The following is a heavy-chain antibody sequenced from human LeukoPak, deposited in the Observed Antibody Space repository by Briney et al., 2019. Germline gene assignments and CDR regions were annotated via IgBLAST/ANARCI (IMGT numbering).Heavy chain of an antibody. CDR3: ARDQAYYYYMDV. CDR1: GFTLSSYE. V-gene: IGHV3-48*03. Sequence: HPGGSLRLSCAASGFTLSSYEMNWVRQAPGKGLEWVSYISSSGSTIYYADSVKGRFTISRDNAKNSLHLQMNSLRAEDTAVYYCARDQAYYYYMDVWGKGTTVTISS. J-gene: IGHJ6*03. CDR2: ISSSGSTI.